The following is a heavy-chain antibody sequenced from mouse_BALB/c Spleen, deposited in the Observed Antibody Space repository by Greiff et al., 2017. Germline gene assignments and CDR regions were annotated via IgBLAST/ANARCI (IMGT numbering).Heavy chain of an antibody. CDR2: IYPYNGGT. V-gene: IGHV1S29*02. CDR3: ARSLYYYYEFAY. Sequence: VQLKESGPELVKPGASVKISCKASGYTFTDYNMHWVKQSHGKSLEWIGYIYPYNGGTGYNQKFKSKATLTVDNSSSTAYMELRSLTSEDSAVYYCARSLYYYYEFAYWGQGTLVTVSA. CDR1: GYTFTDYN. D-gene: IGHD2-4*01. J-gene: IGHJ3*01.